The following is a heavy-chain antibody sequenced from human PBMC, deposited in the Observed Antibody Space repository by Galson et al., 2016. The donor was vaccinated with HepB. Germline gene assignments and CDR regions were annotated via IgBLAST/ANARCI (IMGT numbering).Heavy chain of an antibody. CDR2: VTGSGGST. CDR3: AKDNAVAATRGTLLFDY. J-gene: IGHJ4*02. D-gene: IGHD6-19*01. CDR1: GFTFSNYV. V-gene: IGHV3-23*01. Sequence: SLRLSCAASGFTFSNYVMSWVRQAPGKGLEWVSAVTGSGGSTYYADSVKGRFTISRDNTKNTLYLQMNSLRAEDTAVYYCAKDNAVAATRGTLLFDYWGQGTLVTVSS.